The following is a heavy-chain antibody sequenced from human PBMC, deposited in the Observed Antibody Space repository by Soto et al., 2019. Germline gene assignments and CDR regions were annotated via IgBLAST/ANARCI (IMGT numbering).Heavy chain of an antibody. D-gene: IGHD2-21*02. CDR2: ISSTSSYI. J-gene: IGHJ5*02. Sequence: DVQLVESGGGLVKPGGSLRLSCAASGFSFSSHAMNWVRQAPGRGVEWVSSISSTSSYIHHAASVKGRVTISKDNAKSSLDLQMDGLRVDDTGVYYCVRDGRLQLQGEFFDHWGQGILVTVSS. CDR1: GFSFSSHA. CDR3: VRDGRLQLQGEFFDH. V-gene: IGHV3-21*06.